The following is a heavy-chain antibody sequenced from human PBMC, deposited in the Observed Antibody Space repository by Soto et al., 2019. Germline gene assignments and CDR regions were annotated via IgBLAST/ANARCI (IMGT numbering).Heavy chain of an antibody. V-gene: IGHV1-58*01. J-gene: IGHJ6*02. CDR2: IVVGSGNT. CDR3: APERNTTYYYYGMDV. Sequence: SVRVSCKASGFTFTSSAVQWVRQARGQRLEWIGWIVVGSGNTNYAQKFQERVTITRDMSTSTAYMELSSLRSEDTAVYYCAPERNTTYYYYGMDVCGQGTRVTVSS. CDR1: GFTFTSSA.